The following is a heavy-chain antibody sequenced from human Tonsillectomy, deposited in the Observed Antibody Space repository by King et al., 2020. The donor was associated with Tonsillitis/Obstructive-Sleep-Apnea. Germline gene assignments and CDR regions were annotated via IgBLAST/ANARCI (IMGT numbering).Heavy chain of an antibody. CDR1: GFIFSSYA. V-gene: IGHV3-30*04. CDR3: ARDLPRGVRTNYGRAFDI. J-gene: IGHJ3*02. CDR2: ISYDGSNT. D-gene: IGHD4-17*01. Sequence: VQLVESGGGVVQPGRSLRLSCAASGFIFSSYAMHWVRQAPGKGLEWVAVISYDGSNTYYADSVKGRFTISRDNSKNTLYLQMNSLRAEDTAVYYCARDLPRGVRTNYGRAFDIWGQGTMVTVSS.